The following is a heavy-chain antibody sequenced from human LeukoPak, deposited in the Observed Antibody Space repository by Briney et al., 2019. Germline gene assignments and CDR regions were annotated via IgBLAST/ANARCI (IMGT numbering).Heavy chain of an antibody. D-gene: IGHD3-10*01. CDR1: GYTFTGYY. CDR2: INPNSGGT. V-gene: IGHV1-2*02. CDR3: AREDYYGSGSYSY. J-gene: IGHJ4*02. Sequence: ASVKVSCKASGYTFTGYYMHWVRQAPGQGLEWMGWINPNSGGTNYAQKFQGRVSMTRDTSISTAYMELSRLRSDDTAVYYCAREDYYGSGSYSYWGQGTLVTVSS.